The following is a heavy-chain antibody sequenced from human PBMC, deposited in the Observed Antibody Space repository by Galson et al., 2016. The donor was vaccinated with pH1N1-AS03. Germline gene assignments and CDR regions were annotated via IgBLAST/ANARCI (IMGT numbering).Heavy chain of an antibody. J-gene: IGHJ2*01. Sequence: SETLSLTCTVSGGSISTSYWNWIRQPPGKEMEWIGYMYQSGTTTYNPSLQSRVTMSVDTSKKQFSLTLTSVTAADTAVYYCAREKRSSFGGGRWYFDLWGRGTLVTVSS. V-gene: IGHV4-59*01. CDR3: AREKRSSFGGGRWYFDL. CDR2: MYQSGTT. CDR1: GGSISTSY. D-gene: IGHD3-16*01.